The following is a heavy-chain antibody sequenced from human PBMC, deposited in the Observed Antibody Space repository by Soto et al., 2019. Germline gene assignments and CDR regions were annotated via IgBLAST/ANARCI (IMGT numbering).Heavy chain of an antibody. CDR1: GFTVSSNY. D-gene: IGHD3-3*01. CDR2: IYSGGST. J-gene: IGHJ4*02. V-gene: IGHV3-66*01. Sequence: GGSLRLSCEVSGFTVSSNYMTWVRQAPGKGLEWVSVIYSGGSTYYADSVKARFTISRDNSKNTLNLQMNSLRVEDTAVYYCARASYHDFWSGLVDYWGQGALVTVSS. CDR3: ARASYHDFWSGLVDY.